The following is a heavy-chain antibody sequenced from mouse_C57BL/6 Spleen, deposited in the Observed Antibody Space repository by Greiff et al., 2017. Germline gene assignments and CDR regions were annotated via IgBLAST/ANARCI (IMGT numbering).Heavy chain of an antibody. CDR2: ISGGGGNT. Sequence: DVHLVESGGGLVKPGGSLKLSCAASGFTFSSYTMSWVRQTPEKRLEWVATISGGGGNTYYPDSVKGRFTISRDNAKNNLYLQMSSLRSEDTALYYCARQLRYFDVWGTGTTVTVSS. V-gene: IGHV5-9*01. D-gene: IGHD1-1*01. J-gene: IGHJ1*03. CDR1: GFTFSSYT. CDR3: ARQLRYFDV.